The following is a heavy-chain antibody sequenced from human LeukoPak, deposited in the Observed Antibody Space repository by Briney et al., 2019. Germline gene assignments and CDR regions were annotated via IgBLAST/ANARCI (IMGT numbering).Heavy chain of an antibody. CDR2: IRYDGSNK. J-gene: IGHJ3*02. CDR3: AKDGGYCSSTSCPPGAFDI. V-gene: IGHV3-30*02. Sequence: GGSLRLSCAASGFTFSSYGMHWVRQAPGKGLEWVAFIRYDGSNKYYADSVKGRFTISRDNSKNTLYLQTNSLRAEDTAVYYCAKDGGYCSSTSCPPGAFDIWGQGTMVTVSS. CDR1: GFTFSSYG. D-gene: IGHD2-2*01.